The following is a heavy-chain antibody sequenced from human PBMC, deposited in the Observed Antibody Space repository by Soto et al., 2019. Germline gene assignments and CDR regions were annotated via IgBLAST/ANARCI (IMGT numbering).Heavy chain of an antibody. CDR2: IYHSGST. D-gene: IGHD3-3*01. J-gene: IGHJ4*02. Sequence: SETLSLTCAVSGGSISSGGYSWSWIRQPPGKGLEWIGYIYHSGSTHYNPSLKSRVTISVDRSKNQFSLKLSSVTAADTAVYYCARGAHRRAIHYSGQGTLVTVST. CDR1: GGSISSGGYS. V-gene: IGHV4-30-2*01. CDR3: ARGAHRRAIHY.